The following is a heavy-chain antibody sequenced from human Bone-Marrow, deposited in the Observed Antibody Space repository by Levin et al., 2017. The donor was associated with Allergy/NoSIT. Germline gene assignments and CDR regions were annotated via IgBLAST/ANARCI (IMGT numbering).Heavy chain of an antibody. Sequence: PSETLSLTCAVYGGSLSDNYWSWIRQTPGKGLEWIGEVNHGGNTNYNPSLKSRVTISVDTSKNQFSLKLTSVTAADTAVYYCARGRGDYGGYNNYFDYWGQGTLVTVSS. CDR2: VNHGGNT. CDR1: GGSLSDNY. D-gene: IGHD4-17*01. CDR3: ARGRGDYGGYNNYFDY. V-gene: IGHV4-34*01. J-gene: IGHJ4*02.